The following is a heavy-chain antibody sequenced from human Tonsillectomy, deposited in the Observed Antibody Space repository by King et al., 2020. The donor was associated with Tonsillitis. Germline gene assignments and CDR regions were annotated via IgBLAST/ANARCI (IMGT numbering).Heavy chain of an antibody. CDR1: GGSISSYY. D-gene: IGHD6-19*01. V-gene: IGHV4-4*07. CDR3: ARSTGYSSGWYGY. J-gene: IGHJ4*02. Sequence: VQLQESGPGLVKPSETLSLTCTVSGGSISSYYWSGIRQPAGKGLEWIGRSYTSGSTNYNPSPKVRVTMSVDTSKNHFSLKLSSVPAADTAVYYCARSTGYSSGWYGYWGQGTLVTVSS. CDR2: SYTSGST.